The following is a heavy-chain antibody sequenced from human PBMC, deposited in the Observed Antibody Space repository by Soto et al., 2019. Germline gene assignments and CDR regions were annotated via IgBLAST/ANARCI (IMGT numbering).Heavy chain of an antibody. CDR3: ASRYDIGDY. D-gene: IGHD3-9*01. Sequence: QVQLVQSGAEVKKPGSSVKVSCKASGGTFSSYTISWVRQAPGQGLEWMGRIIPILGIANYAQKFQGRVTITGDKATSTAYMELSSLRSEDTAVYYCASRYDIGDYWGQGTLVTVSS. J-gene: IGHJ4*02. CDR1: GGTFSSYT. V-gene: IGHV1-69*02. CDR2: IIPILGIA.